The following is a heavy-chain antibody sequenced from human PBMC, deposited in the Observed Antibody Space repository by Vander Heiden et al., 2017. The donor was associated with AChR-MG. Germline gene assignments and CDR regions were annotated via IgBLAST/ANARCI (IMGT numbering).Heavy chain of an antibody. CDR3: ARVSYTEVGNY. J-gene: IGHJ4*02. V-gene: IGHV3-7*04. CDR1: GSTFSNFW. D-gene: IGHD4-4*01. Sequence: EVQLVEPGAGLVQPGGSLSSSCAVSGSTFSNFWMSWVRQAPGRGPEWVANIKKDGSEKYYVDSVKGRFTISRDNAKNSLYLQMDSLRVEDTAVYYCARVSYTEVGNYWGQGTLVTVSS. CDR2: IKKDGSEK.